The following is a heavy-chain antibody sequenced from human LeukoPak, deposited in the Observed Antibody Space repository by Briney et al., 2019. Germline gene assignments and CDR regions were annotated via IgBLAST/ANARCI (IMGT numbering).Heavy chain of an antibody. J-gene: IGHJ4*02. D-gene: IGHD3-22*01. CDR1: GFTFSGSA. CDR3: SRILETFTYYDSSGYQY. CDR2: IRSKANSYAT. V-gene: IGHV3-73*01. Sequence: GSLRLSCAASGFTFSGSAMHWVRQASGKGLEWVGRIRSKANSYATAYAASVKGRFTISRDDSKNTAYLQMNSLKTEDTAVYYCSRILETFTYYDSSGYQYWGQGTLVTVSS.